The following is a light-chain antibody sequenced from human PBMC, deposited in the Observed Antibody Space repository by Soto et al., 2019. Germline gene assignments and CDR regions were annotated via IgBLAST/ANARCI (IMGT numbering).Light chain of an antibody. CDR2: AAS. V-gene: IGKV1-39*01. Sequence: IQMTQSPSSLSASVGDRVTITCRASQSISRNLNWYQHKPGKAPKLLIYAASSLQNGVPSRFSGGGSGTEFTLSISSLQPEDFGTYYCQQSDTTASITLGQGTRLEI. CDR1: QSISRN. CDR3: QQSDTTASIT. J-gene: IGKJ5*01.